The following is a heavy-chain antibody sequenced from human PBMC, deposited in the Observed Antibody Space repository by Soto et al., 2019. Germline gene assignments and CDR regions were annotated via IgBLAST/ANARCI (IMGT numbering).Heavy chain of an antibody. CDR3: ARRYCISTSCHYYGMDV. CDR2: IIPMFGTA. D-gene: IGHD2-2*01. J-gene: IGHJ6*02. Sequence: QVQLVQSGAEVKKPGSSVKVSCTASGGTFSTYTINWVRQAPGQGLEWMGGIIPMFGTANYAQKFQGRVTITADESTSTAYMELSSLRSEDTAVYYCARRYCISTSCHYYGMDVWGQGTTVTVSS. V-gene: IGHV1-69*12. CDR1: GGTFSTYT.